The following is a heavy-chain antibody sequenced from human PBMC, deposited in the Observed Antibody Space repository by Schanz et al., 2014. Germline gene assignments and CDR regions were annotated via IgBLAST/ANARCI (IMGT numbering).Heavy chain of an antibody. CDR3: VRDAGWAFGDYHGMDV. V-gene: IGHV1-18*01. Sequence: QVQLVQSGGEVKKPGASATVSCKASGYTFNNHGISWVRQAPGQGLEWMGWISVYHGHTNYAEKVHGRVTMTTDTSTSTAYMELRSLISDDTAVHYCVRDAGWAFGDYHGMDVWGQGTSVNVSS. J-gene: IGHJ6*02. D-gene: IGHD3-10*01. CDR1: GYTFNNHG. CDR2: ISVYHGHT.